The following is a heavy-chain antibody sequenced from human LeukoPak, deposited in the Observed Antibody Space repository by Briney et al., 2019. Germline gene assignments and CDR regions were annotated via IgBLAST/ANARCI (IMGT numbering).Heavy chain of an antibody. J-gene: IGHJ5*02. V-gene: IGHV1-46*01. Sequence: GASVKVSCKASELTFTSHYIHWVRQAPGQGLEWMGIISPIDASTSYARKFQGRVTMTRDTSTSTVYMELSGLRSEDTAVYYCARSVYTRIAVTEGATNWFDPWGQGTLVTVSS. D-gene: IGHD6-19*01. CDR1: ELTFTSHY. CDR2: ISPIDAST. CDR3: ARSVYTRIAVTEGATNWFDP.